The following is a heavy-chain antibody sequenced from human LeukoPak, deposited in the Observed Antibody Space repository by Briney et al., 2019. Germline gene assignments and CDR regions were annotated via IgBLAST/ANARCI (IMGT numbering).Heavy chain of an antibody. Sequence: GGSLRLSCAASGFTFSSYAMSWVRQAPGKGLEWVSAISGSGGSTYYADSVKGRFTISRDNSKNTLYLQMNSLRAEDTAVYYCAKGSHSIFGVVINSFDYWGQGTLVTVSS. D-gene: IGHD3-3*01. CDR1: GFTFSSYA. CDR3: AKGSHSIFGVVINSFDY. J-gene: IGHJ4*02. V-gene: IGHV3-23*01. CDR2: ISGSGGST.